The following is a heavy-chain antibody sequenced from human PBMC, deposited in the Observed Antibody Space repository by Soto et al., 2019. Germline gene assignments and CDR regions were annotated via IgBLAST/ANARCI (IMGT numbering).Heavy chain of an antibody. D-gene: IGHD3-3*01. CDR2: ISAYNGNT. Sequence: ASVKVSCKASGYTCTSYGSSWGRQAPGQGLEWMGWISAYNGNTNYAQKLQGRVTMTTDTSTSTAYMELRSLRYDDTAVYYCARDPRGLLRFLEWAHDAFDIWGQGTMVTVSS. V-gene: IGHV1-18*04. J-gene: IGHJ3*02. CDR3: ARDPRGLLRFLEWAHDAFDI. CDR1: GYTCTSYG.